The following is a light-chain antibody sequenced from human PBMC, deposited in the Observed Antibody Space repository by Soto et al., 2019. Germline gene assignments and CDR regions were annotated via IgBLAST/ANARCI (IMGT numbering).Light chain of an antibody. CDR3: MQGTHWPPIT. V-gene: IGKV2-30*01. CDR1: QSLVFSDGNTY. CDR2: KVS. Sequence: DVVVTQSPLSLPVTLGQAASISFRSSQSLVFSDGNTYLSWFQQRPGQSPRRLIYKVSKRDSGVPGRFSGSGSGTEFTLKISRVEAEDVGVYYCMQGTHWPPITFGQGTRLEIK. J-gene: IGKJ5*01.